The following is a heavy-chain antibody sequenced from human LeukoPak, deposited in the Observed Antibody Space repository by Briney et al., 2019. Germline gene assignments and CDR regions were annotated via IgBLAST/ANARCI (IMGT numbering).Heavy chain of an antibody. CDR3: ARGKGPVYYDFWSGYQTRLDY. CDR1: GGTFSSYA. D-gene: IGHD3-3*01. Sequence: SVKVSCKASGGTFSSYAISWVRQAPGQGLEWRGGIIPIFGTANYAQKFQGRVTITTDESTSTAYMELSSLRSEDTAVYYCARGKGPVYYDFWSGYQTRLDYWGQGTLVTVSS. V-gene: IGHV1-69*05. J-gene: IGHJ4*02. CDR2: IIPIFGTA.